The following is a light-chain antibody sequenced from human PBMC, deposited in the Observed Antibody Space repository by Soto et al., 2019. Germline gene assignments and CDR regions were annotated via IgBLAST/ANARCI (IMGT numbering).Light chain of an antibody. J-gene: IGKJ3*01. CDR2: GAS. CDR1: QSVSSSY. CDR3: QQRSDWPLT. V-gene: IGKV3D-20*02. Sequence: EIVLTQSPVPLSLSPGERSTLSCRASQSVSSSYLAWYQEKHGQGPRXXIYGASSRATGIPDRFSGSGSGTDLTITISSLEPEDFEVYYCQQRSDWPLTFGPGTKVDIK.